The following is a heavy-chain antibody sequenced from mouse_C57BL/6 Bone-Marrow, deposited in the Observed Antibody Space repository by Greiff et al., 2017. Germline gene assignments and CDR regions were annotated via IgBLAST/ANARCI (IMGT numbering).Heavy chain of an antibody. V-gene: IGHV1-15*01. J-gene: IGHJ1*03. D-gene: IGHD1-1*01. Sequence: QVQLKESGAELVRPGASVTLSCKASGYTFTDYEMHWVKQTPVHGLEWIGAIDPETGGTAYNQKFKGKAILTADKSSSTAYMGLRSLTSEDSAVYYCTRNHYGSSSYWYFDVWGTGTTVTVSS. CDR3: TRNHYGSSSYWYFDV. CDR1: GYTFTDYE. CDR2: IDPETGGT.